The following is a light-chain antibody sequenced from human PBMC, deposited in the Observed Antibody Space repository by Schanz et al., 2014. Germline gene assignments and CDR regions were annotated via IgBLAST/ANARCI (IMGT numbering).Light chain of an antibody. J-gene: IGLJ2*01. V-gene: IGLV2-14*02. CDR2: DDI. Sequence: QSALAQPASVSGSPGQSITISCTGTTRDVANHNIVSWYQQHPGKAPKLMIYDDIKRPSGVSIRFSGSTSGNTASLTISGLQAEDEADYYCSSYTSSSRVVFGGGTKLTVL. CDR3: SSYTSSSRVV. CDR1: TRDVANHNI.